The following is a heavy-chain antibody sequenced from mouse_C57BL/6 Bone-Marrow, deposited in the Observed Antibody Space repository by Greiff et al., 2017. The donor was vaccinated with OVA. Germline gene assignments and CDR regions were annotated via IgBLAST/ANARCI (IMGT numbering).Heavy chain of an antibody. CDR3: ARRREKLGVFDY. CDR1: GYTFTSYW. CDR2: IYPGSGST. J-gene: IGHJ2*01. D-gene: IGHD4-1*01. V-gene: IGHV1-55*01. Sequence: VQLQQPGAELVKPGASVKMSCKASGYTFTSYWITWVKQRPGQGLEWIGDIYPGSGSTNYNEKFKSKATLTVDTSSSTAYMQLSSLTSEDSAVYYCARRREKLGVFDYWGQGTTLTVSS.